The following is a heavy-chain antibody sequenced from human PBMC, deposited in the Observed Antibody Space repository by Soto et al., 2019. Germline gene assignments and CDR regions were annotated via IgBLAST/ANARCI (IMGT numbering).Heavy chain of an antibody. Sequence: ASVKVSCKDSGYTYSNYGISWVRQAPGQGPEWMGWISGYNGNTKYEQSLRGRVTMATDTSTSTAYLELRSLRSDDTAIYYCARGGSTWSAEYYQHWGQGTVVTVSS. V-gene: IGHV1-18*01. CDR1: GYTYSNYG. D-gene: IGHD6-13*01. J-gene: IGHJ1*01. CDR3: ARGGSTWSAEYYQH. CDR2: ISGYNGNT.